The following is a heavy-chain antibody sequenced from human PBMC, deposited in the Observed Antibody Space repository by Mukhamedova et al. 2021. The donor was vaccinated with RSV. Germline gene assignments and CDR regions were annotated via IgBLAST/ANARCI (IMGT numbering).Heavy chain of an antibody. D-gene: IGHD6-13*01. CDR2: GGSNK. J-gene: IGHJ4*02. V-gene: IGHV3-30-3*01. Sequence: GGSNKYYADSVKGRFTISRDNSKYTLYLQMNSLRAEDTAVYYCASAGYSSSWSFYYWGQGTLVTVSS. CDR3: ASAGYSSSWSFYY.